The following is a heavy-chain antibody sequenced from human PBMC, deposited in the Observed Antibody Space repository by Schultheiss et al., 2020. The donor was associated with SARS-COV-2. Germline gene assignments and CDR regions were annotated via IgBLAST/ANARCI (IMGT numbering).Heavy chain of an antibody. Sequence: SETLSLTCAVYGGSFSGYYWSWIRQPPGKGLEWIGSIYYSGSTYYNPSLKSRVTISVDTSKNQFSLKLSSVTAADTAVYYCARGQGIAALYNWFDPWGQGTLVTVSS. CDR1: GGSFSGYY. J-gene: IGHJ5*02. D-gene: IGHD6-6*01. V-gene: IGHV4-34*01. CDR2: IYYSGST. CDR3: ARGQGIAALYNWFDP.